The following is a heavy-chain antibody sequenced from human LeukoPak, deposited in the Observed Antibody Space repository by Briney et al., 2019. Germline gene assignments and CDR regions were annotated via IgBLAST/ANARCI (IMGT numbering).Heavy chain of an antibody. CDR2: IYYSGST. V-gene: IGHV4-39*07. J-gene: IGHJ4*02. CDR3: ARWNRMIDY. D-gene: IGHD1-1*01. CDR1: GVSFSSSNYH. Sequence: KPSETLSLTCTVSGVSFSSSNYHWGGIRQPPGKGLEWIGNIYYSGSTYHNPSLKSRVTISVDTSKYQFSLKVRSVTAADTAVYYCARWNRMIDYWGQGTLVTVSS.